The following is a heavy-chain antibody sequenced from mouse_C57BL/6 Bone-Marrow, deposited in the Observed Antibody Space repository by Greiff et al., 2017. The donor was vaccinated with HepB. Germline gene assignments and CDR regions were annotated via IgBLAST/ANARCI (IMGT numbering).Heavy chain of an antibody. CDR2: IWSGGST. Sequence: QVQRVESGPGLVQPSQSLSITCTVSGFSLTSYGVHWVRQSPGKGLEWLGVIWSGGSTDYNAAFISRLSISKDNSKSQVFFKMNSLQADDTAIYYCARIVRYFDVWGTGTTVTVSS. CDR1: GFSLTSYG. J-gene: IGHJ1*03. V-gene: IGHV2-2*01. CDR3: ARIVRYFDV.